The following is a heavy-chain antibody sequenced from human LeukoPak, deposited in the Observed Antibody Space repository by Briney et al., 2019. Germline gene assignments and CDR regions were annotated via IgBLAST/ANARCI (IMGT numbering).Heavy chain of an antibody. V-gene: IGHV3-30*03. CDR1: GFTFSRYG. CDR2: VTYDRRTE. D-gene: IGHD3-10*01. Sequence: PGGSLRLSGLASGFTFSRYGFHWVRQAPGKGPEWVAGVTYDRRTEFYADSVKGRFTLSRDNSKNAVYLQMNSLRTEDTAVYYCARDLGFGAPDDSWGQGTLVTVSS. J-gene: IGHJ4*02. CDR3: ARDLGFGAPDDS.